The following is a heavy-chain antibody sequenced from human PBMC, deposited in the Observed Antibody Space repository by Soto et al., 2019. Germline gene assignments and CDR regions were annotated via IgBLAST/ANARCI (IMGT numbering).Heavy chain of an antibody. D-gene: IGHD6-6*01. CDR1: GYTFTSYG. Sequence: QVQLVQSGAEVKKPGASVKVSCKASGYTFTSYGISWVRHAPGHGLEWMGWISAYNGNTNYAQKLQGRVTVTTDTSPSTAYMELRSLRSDDTAVYYCARDREYSSSGDAFDIWGQGTMVTVSS. V-gene: IGHV1-18*01. J-gene: IGHJ3*02. CDR3: ARDREYSSSGDAFDI. CDR2: ISAYNGNT.